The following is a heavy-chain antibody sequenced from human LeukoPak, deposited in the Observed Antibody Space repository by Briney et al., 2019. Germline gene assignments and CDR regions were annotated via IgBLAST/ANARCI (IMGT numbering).Heavy chain of an antibody. D-gene: IGHD3-16*01. CDR1: GGSFSGYY. CDR2: INHSGST. V-gene: IGHV4-34*01. Sequence: SETLSLTCAVYGGSFSGYYWSWIRQPPGKGLEWIGEINHSGSTNYNPSLKSRVTISVDTSKNQFSLKLITVTAADTAVYYCARGGDTAAVNSNWFDPWGQGTLVSVSS. CDR3: ARGGDTAAVNSNWFDP. J-gene: IGHJ5*02.